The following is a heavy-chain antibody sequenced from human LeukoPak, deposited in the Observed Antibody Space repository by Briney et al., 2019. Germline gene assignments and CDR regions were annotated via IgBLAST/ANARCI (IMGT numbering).Heavy chain of an antibody. CDR3: ARVHSPRFVVVPAANRRGAFDL. CDR2: ISAYNGNT. J-gene: IGHJ3*01. V-gene: IGHV1-18*01. Sequence: ASVKVSCKASGYTFTSYGISWVRQAPGQGLEWMGWISAYNGNTNYAQKLQGRVTMTTDTSTSTAYMELRSLRSDDTAVYYCARVHSPRFVVVPAANRRGAFDLWGQGTMVTVSS. CDR1: GYTFTSYG. D-gene: IGHD2-2*01.